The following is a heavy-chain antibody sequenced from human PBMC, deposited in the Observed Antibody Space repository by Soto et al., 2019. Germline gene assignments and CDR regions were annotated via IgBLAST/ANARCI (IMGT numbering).Heavy chain of an antibody. V-gene: IGHV6-1*01. Sequence: PSQTLSLTCAISGDSVSSNSAAWNWIRQSPSRGLEWLGRTYYWSKWYNDYAVSVKSRITINPDTSKNQFSLQLNSVTPEDTAVYYCARASGYDLGGYYYYGMDVWGQGTTVTVSS. D-gene: IGHD5-12*01. J-gene: IGHJ6*02. CDR3: ARASGYDLGGYYYYGMDV. CDR1: GDSVSSNSAA. CDR2: TYYWSKWYN.